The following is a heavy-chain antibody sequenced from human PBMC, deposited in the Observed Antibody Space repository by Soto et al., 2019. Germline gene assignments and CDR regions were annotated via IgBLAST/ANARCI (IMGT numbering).Heavy chain of an antibody. Sequence: SETLSLTYAVYGGSISNGRYYWSWIRQPPGMGLEWIGEMSHSGGTHFNPSLKSRVTISVDTSKNQFSLKMSSVTAADTALYYCARVERGTATTVVAAFDMWGPGAMVTVSS. CDR1: GGSISNGRYY. D-gene: IGHD1-1*01. V-gene: IGHV4-34*01. CDR2: MSHSGGT. J-gene: IGHJ3*02. CDR3: ARVERGTATTVVAAFDM.